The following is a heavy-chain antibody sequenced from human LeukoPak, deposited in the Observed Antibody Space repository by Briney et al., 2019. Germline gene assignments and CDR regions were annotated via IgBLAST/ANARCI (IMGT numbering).Heavy chain of an antibody. J-gene: IGHJ4*02. Sequence: GSSVKVSCKASGGTFSSYTISWVRQAPGQGLEWMGRIIPILGIANYAQEFQGRVTITADKSTSTAYMELSSLRSEDTAVYYCARIDSGSYYELASDYWGQGTLVTVSS. CDR3: ARIDSGSYYELASDY. D-gene: IGHD1-26*01. CDR2: IIPILGIA. CDR1: GGTFSSYT. V-gene: IGHV1-69*02.